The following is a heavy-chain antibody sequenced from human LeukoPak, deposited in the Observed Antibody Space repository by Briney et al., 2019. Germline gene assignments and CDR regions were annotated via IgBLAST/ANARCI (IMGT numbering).Heavy chain of an antibody. CDR2: IHPNSGGT. CDR3: ARLAAVPG. V-gene: IGHV1-2*02. J-gene: IGHJ1*01. CDR1: GYTFTGYY. D-gene: IGHD6-19*01. Sequence: ASVRVSCKASGYTFTGYYLHWVRQAPGQGLEWMGWIHPNSGGTNYAQKFQGRVTMTRDTSISTAYMELSSLRSDDTAVYYCARLAAVPGWGQDTLVTVSS.